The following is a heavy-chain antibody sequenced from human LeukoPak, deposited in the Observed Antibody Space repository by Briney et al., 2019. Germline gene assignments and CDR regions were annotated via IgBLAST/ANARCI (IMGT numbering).Heavy chain of an antibody. CDR2: ITGNGGST. Sequence: GGPLRLSCAASGFTFSTYATNWVRQVPGKGLEWVSSITGNGGSTYLADSVKGRFTISRDNSRNTLYLQMNSLRAEDTTVYYCAKATLGSCSGARCYPFDYWGQGTLVTVSS. V-gene: IGHV3-23*01. J-gene: IGHJ4*02. D-gene: IGHD2-15*01. CDR1: GFTFSTYA. CDR3: AKATLGSCSGARCYPFDY.